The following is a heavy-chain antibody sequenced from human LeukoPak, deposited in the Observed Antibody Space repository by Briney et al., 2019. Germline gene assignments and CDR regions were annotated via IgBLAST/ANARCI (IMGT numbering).Heavy chain of an antibody. Sequence: ASVKVSCKASGYTFTSYYLHWVRQAPGQGLEWMGIINPSGGSTTYAQKFQGRVTMTRDTSISTAYMELSRLRSDDTAVYYCARDPVGCSSTSCSGWFDPWGQGTLVTVSS. CDR2: INPSGGST. V-gene: IGHV1-46*01. J-gene: IGHJ5*02. D-gene: IGHD2-2*01. CDR1: GYTFTSYY. CDR3: ARDPVGCSSTSCSGWFDP.